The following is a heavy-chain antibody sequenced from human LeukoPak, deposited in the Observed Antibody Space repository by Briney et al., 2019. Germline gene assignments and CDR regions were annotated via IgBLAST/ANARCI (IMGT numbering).Heavy chain of an antibody. CDR1: GFTFSSYA. J-gene: IGHJ4*02. D-gene: IGHD2-2*01. V-gene: IGHV3-30*01. Sequence: PGRSLRLSCAASGFTFSSYAMHWVRQAPGKGLEWVAVISYDGSNKYYADSVKGRFTISRDNSKNTLYLQMNSLRAEDTAVYYCARDHISPYQLPLGPFDYWGQRTLVTVSS. CDR3: ARDHISPYQLPLGPFDY. CDR2: ISYDGSNK.